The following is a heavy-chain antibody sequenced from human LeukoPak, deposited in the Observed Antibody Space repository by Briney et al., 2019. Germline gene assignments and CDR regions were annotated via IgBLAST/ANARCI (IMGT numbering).Heavy chain of an antibody. CDR1: GGSISGYY. CDR3: ARLRYSSGWGLFDY. Sequence: SETLSLTCTVSGGSISGYYWSWIRQPAGKGLEWIGRIYTSGSTNYNPSLKSRVTMSVDTSKNQFSLKLSSVTAADTAVYYCARLRYSSGWGLFDYWGQGTLVTVSS. D-gene: IGHD6-25*01. V-gene: IGHV4-4*07. CDR2: IYTSGST. J-gene: IGHJ4*02.